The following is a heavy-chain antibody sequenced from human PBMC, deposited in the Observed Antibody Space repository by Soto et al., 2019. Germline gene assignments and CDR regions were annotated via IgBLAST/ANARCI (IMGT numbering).Heavy chain of an antibody. CDR3: AREVQVHTPAFVY. CDR2: ISPMFGAA. Sequence: QVQLVQSGAEMKKPGSSVKVSCQSSGGTFNTYAMNWVRQAPGQGPEWMGDISPMFGAANYAAKFQGRVTITADESTGTSYMQLSSLTSEDTALYFCAREVQVHTPAFVYWGQGTLAPVSS. D-gene: IGHD3-10*01. V-gene: IGHV1-69*19. CDR1: GGTFNTYA. J-gene: IGHJ4*02.